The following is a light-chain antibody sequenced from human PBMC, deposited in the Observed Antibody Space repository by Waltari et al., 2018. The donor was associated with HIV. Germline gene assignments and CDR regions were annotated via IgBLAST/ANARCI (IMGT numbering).Light chain of an antibody. Sequence: TISCSGSSSKIGSNTVNWYQQLPGTAPKLLIYSNNQRPSGVPDRFSGSKSGTSASLAISGLQSEDEADYYCAAWHDSLNGSWVFGGGTKLTVL. V-gene: IGLV1-44*01. CDR2: SNN. CDR1: SSKIGSNT. CDR3: AAWHDSLNGSWV. J-gene: IGLJ3*02.